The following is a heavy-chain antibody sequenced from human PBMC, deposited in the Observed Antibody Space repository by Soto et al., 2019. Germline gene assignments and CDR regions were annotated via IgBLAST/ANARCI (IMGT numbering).Heavy chain of an antibody. Sequence: QVQLVQSGAEEKKPGASVKVSWKASGYNFTNYATHWVRQAPGQRLEWMGWINAGNGKTKYSQKFQGRVTITSDTSASTAYMDLSSLRSQDTAVYYCARVSGYYLPDYWSQGTLVTVSS. CDR2: INAGNGKT. D-gene: IGHD5-12*01. J-gene: IGHJ4*02. CDR1: GYNFTNYA. CDR3: ARVSGYYLPDY. V-gene: IGHV1-3*05.